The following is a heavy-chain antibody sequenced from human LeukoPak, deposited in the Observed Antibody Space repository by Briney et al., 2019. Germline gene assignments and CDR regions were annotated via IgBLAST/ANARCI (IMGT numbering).Heavy chain of an antibody. CDR2: ISSSSSYI. CDR1: GFTFSSYS. D-gene: IGHD3-22*01. Sequence: GGSLRLSCAASGFTFSSYSMNWVRQAPGKGLEWVSSISSSSSYIYYADSVKGRFTISRDNAKNSLYLQMNSLRAEDTAVYYCARDSGTSYYDSSGYYAFWGQGTLVTVSS. V-gene: IGHV3-21*01. CDR3: ARDSGTSYYDSSGYYAF. J-gene: IGHJ4*02.